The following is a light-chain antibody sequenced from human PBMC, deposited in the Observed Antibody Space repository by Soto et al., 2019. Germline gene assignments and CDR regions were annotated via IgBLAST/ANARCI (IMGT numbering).Light chain of an antibody. CDR1: SSDVGGYNY. V-gene: IGLV2-11*01. CDR3: CSYAGTYTLGV. J-gene: IGLJ2*01. Sequence: QSALTQPRSLSGSPGQSVTISCTGTSSDVGGYNYVSWYQQHPGKAPKLMIYDVSKRPSGVPDRFSGSKSGNTASLTISGLQAEDEADYYCCSYAGTYTLGVFGGGTKVTVL. CDR2: DVS.